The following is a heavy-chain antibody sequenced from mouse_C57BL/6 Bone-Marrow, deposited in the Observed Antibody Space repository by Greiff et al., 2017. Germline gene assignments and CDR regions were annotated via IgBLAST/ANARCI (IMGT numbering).Heavy chain of an antibody. J-gene: IGHJ2*01. V-gene: IGHV14-4*01. CDR3: TPYYYGSSYGY. D-gene: IGHD1-1*01. CDR2: IDPGNGDT. Sequence: VQLQQSGAELVRPGASVKLSCTASGFNIKDDYMHWVKQRPEQGLEWIGWIDPGNGDTEYASKFQGKATITADTSSNTAYLQLSSLTSEDTAVYYCTPYYYGSSYGYWGQGTTLTVSS. CDR1: GFNIKDDY.